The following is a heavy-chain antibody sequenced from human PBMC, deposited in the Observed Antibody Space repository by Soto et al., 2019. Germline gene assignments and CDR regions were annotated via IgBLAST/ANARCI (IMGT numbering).Heavy chain of an antibody. D-gene: IGHD2-2*02. CDR2: INHSGRT. CDR1: GGSFSGYY. Sequence: QVQLQQWGAGLLKPSETLSLTCAVYGGSFSGYYWSWIRQPPGKGLEWIGEINHSGRTNYNPSLKSRVTISVDTSNNHFSLKLSSVTAADTAVYYCARAQLLYEGGYYYYYGMDVWGQGTTVTVSS. CDR3: ARAQLLYEGGYYYYYGMDV. J-gene: IGHJ6*02. V-gene: IGHV4-34*01.